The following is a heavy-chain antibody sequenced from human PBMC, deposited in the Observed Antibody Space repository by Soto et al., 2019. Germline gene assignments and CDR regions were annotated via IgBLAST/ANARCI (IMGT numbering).Heavy chain of an antibody. J-gene: IGHJ4*02. Sequence: SETLSLTCGVSDYSISSGYYWGWIRQPPGKGLEWIGNIYHSGSTHYNPALKGRVTISVDTSKNQFSLKLKSVTAADTAVYHCTRRGSSGTPVDYWGQGTLVTVSS. CDR2: IYHSGST. D-gene: IGHD1-26*01. CDR3: TRRGSSGTPVDY. V-gene: IGHV4-38-2*01. CDR1: DYSISSGYY.